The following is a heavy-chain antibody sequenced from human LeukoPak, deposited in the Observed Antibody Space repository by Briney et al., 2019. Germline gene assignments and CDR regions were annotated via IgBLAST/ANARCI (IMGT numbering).Heavy chain of an antibody. Sequence: GASVKVSCKASGYTFTSYAMHWVRQAPGQRLEWMGWINAGNGNTKYSQKFQGRVTITRDTSASTAYMELSSLRSEDTAVYYCARSMSFLWFGYFDLWGRGTLVTVSS. CDR1: GYTFTSYA. V-gene: IGHV1-3*01. J-gene: IGHJ2*01. CDR3: ARSMSFLWFGYFDL. CDR2: INAGNGNT. D-gene: IGHD3-10*01.